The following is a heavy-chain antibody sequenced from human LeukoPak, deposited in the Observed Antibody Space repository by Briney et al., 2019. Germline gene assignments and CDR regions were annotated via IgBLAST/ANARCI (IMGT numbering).Heavy chain of an antibody. V-gene: IGHV3-48*01. J-gene: IGHJ4*02. CDR2: ISSNGKTI. D-gene: IGHD3-3*01. Sequence: GGSLRLSCATSGFTFSSYNMNWVRQAPGKGLEWVSFISSNGKTIHYADSVKGRFTISRDNSKNTLYLQMNSLRAEDTAVYYCARSLYDFWSGYLGYFDYWGQGTLVTVTS. CDR3: ARSLYDFWSGYLGYFDY. CDR1: GFTFSSYN.